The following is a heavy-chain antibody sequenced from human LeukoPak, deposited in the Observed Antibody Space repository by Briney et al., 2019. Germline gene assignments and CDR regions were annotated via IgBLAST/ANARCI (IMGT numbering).Heavy chain of an antibody. CDR3: GRSRRINASLYYYMDV. CDR1: GFSFSTYA. J-gene: IGHJ6*03. D-gene: IGHD2-15*01. CDR2: ISGGGGST. Sequence: GGSPRLSCAASGFSFSTYAMNWVRQAPGKGLEWVSTISGGGGSTFHADSVKGRFTISRDNSKNTLYLQMNSLRAEDTAVYYCGRSRRINASLYYYMDVWGKGTTVTVSS. V-gene: IGHV3-23*01.